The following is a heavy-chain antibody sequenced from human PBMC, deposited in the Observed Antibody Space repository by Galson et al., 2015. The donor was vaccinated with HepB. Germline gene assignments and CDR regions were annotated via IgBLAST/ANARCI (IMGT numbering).Heavy chain of an antibody. J-gene: IGHJ6*02. CDR1: GFSFSDYY. V-gene: IGHV3-11*01. CDR2: ISRSGTTI. Sequence: SLRLSCAASGFSFSDYYMNWLRQAPGKGLEWVSYISRSGTTIYYADSVKGRFTISRDNADKSLYLQMNSLRAEDTAVYYCAGGHQRFDSTVYNAPVGGMDVWGQGTTVTVSS. CDR3: AGGHQRFDSTVYNAPVGGMDV. D-gene: IGHD3-22*01.